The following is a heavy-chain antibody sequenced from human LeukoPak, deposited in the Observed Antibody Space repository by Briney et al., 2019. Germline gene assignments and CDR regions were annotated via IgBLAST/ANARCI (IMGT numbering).Heavy chain of an antibody. J-gene: IGHJ4*02. Sequence: PSETLSLTCTVSGGSISSSSYYWGWIRQPPGKGLEWIGSIYTSGSTNYNPSLKSRVTMSVDTSKNQFSLKLSSVTAADTAVYYCARDSYLYSSAWSLDYWGQGTLVTVSS. D-gene: IGHD6-19*01. CDR3: ARDSYLYSSAWSLDY. V-gene: IGHV4-39*07. CDR1: GGSISSSSYY. CDR2: IYTSGST.